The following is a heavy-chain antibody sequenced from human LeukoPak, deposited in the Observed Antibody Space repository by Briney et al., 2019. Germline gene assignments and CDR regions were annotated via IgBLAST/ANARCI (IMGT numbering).Heavy chain of an antibody. V-gene: IGHV1-18*01. D-gene: IGHD4-11*01. J-gene: IGHJ5*02. Sequence: ASVRVSCKASGYTFTSYGISWVRQAPGQGLEWMGWISAYNGNTDYAQKLQGRVTMTTDTSTSTAYMELRSLRSDDTAVYYCARGAYYSNYHVAGPWGQGTLVTVSS. CDR3: ARGAYYSNYHVAGP. CDR2: ISAYNGNT. CDR1: GYTFTSYG.